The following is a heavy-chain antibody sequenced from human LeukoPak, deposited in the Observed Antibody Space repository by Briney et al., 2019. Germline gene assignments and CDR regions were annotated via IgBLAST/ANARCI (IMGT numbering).Heavy chain of an antibody. Sequence: ASVKVSCKASGYTFTSYDINWVRQATGQGREWMGWMNPNSGNTGYAQKFQGRVTMTRNTSISTAYMELSSLRSEDTAVYYCARGSWVAVAGTFNYWGQGTLVTVSS. CDR1: GYTFTSYD. CDR3: ARGSWVAVAGTFNY. V-gene: IGHV1-8*01. D-gene: IGHD6-19*01. CDR2: MNPNSGNT. J-gene: IGHJ4*02.